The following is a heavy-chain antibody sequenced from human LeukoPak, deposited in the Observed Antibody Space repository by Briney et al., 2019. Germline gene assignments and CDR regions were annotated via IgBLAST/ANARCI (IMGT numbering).Heavy chain of an antibody. CDR1: GFTFSSFG. D-gene: IGHD5/OR15-5a*01. V-gene: IGHV3-48*04. J-gene: IGHJ4*02. Sequence: GGSLRLSCAASGFTFSSFGMNWVRQAPGKGLEWISYISTSSLNTIHYADSVKGRFTISRDNAKNSLFLQMNSLRAEDTAVYYCARSLSTDFDHWGQGILVTVSS. CDR2: ISTSSLNTI. CDR3: ARSLSTDFDH.